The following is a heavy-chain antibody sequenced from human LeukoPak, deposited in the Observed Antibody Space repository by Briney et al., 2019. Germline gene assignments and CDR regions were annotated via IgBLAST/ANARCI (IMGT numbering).Heavy chain of an antibody. CDR2: ISWNTSSI. D-gene: IGHD6-13*01. V-gene: IGHV3-9*01. CDR1: GFTFDDYA. CDR3: AKDATPGIAAAGKKDY. Sequence: GGSLRLSCAASGFTFDDYAMHWVRQAPGKGLEWVSGISWNTSSIGYADSVKGRFTISRDNAKNSLYLQMNSLRAEDTALYYCAKDATPGIAAAGKKDYWGQGTLVTVSS. J-gene: IGHJ4*02.